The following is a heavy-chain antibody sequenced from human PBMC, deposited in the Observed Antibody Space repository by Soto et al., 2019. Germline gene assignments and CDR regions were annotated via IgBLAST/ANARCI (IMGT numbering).Heavy chain of an antibody. D-gene: IGHD3-10*01. J-gene: IGHJ5*01. CDR1: GGSLSVYS. Sequence: QVQLQQWGAGLLKPSETLSLTCAVYGGSLSVYSWSWIRQPPGKGLEWIGDIDHSGSTNYNPSLKSRLIISVDTSKRHFYLNLTSVTAADTALYYCARRGRYKTMTMVLAFDFWGQGTLVSVSS. V-gene: IGHV4-34*02. CDR2: IDHSGST. CDR3: ARRGRYKTMTMVLAFDF.